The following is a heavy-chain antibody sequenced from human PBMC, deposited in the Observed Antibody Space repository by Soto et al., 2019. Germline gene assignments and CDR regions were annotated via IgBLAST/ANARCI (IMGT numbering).Heavy chain of an antibody. Sequence: SLDRTVCRDSITSCYWGYFRQPPGKALEWIGYIYYSGSTNYTPSLKSRVTISVDTSKNQFSLKLSSVTAADTAVYYCARVLGDYSFDYWGQGTLVTVSS. J-gene: IGHJ4*02. CDR1: RDSITSCY. V-gene: IGHV4-59*01. D-gene: IGHD4-17*01. CDR3: ARVLGDYSFDY. CDR2: IYYSGST.